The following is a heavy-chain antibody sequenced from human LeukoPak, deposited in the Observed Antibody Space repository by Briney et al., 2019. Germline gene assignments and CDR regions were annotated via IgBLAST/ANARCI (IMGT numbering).Heavy chain of an antibody. V-gene: IGHV4-30-2*01. D-gene: IGHD6-13*01. Sequence: SETLSLTCAVSGGSISSGGYSCSWIRQPPGKGLEWIGYIYHSGSTYYNPSLKSRVTISVDRSKNQFSLKLSSVTAADTAVYYCARGGSSSWPYYYYYGMDVWGQGTTVTDSS. J-gene: IGHJ6*02. CDR2: IYHSGST. CDR3: ARGGSSSWPYYYYYGMDV. CDR1: GGSISSGGYS.